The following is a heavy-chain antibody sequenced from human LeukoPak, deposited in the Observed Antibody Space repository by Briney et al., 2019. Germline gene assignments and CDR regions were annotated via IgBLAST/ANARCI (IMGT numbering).Heavy chain of an antibody. D-gene: IGHD5-18*01. Sequence: SETLSLTCTVSGGSISSYYRSWIRQPPGKGLEWIGYIHYSGNTNYNPSLKSRVTISVDTSKNQFSLKLSSVTAADTAVYYCARTTEGGYTYGYFYYYYMDVWGKGTTVTISS. J-gene: IGHJ6*03. CDR3: ARTTEGGYTYGYFYYYYMDV. CDR2: IHYSGNT. V-gene: IGHV4-59*01. CDR1: GGSISSYY.